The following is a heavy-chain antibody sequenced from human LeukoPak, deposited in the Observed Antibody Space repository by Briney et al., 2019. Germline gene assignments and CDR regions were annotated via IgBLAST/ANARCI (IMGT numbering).Heavy chain of an antibody. Sequence: ASVKVSCKASGYTFTNYGLSWVRQAPGQGLEWMGWISAYNGNTKYAQKLQGRVTMTTETSTNTAYMELRSLRSDDTAVYYCAGNYYGSGSYFDYWGQGTLVTVSS. CDR1: GYTFTNYG. V-gene: IGHV1-18*01. J-gene: IGHJ4*02. CDR2: ISAYNGNT. CDR3: AGNYYGSGSYFDY. D-gene: IGHD3-10*01.